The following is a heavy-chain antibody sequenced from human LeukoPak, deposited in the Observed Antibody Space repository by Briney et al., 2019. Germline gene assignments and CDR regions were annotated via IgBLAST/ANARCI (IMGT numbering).Heavy chain of an antibody. CDR2: INPSGGST. CDR1: GYTFTGYY. CDR3: ARDYYDSSAPGYMDV. D-gene: IGHD3-22*01. J-gene: IGHJ6*03. V-gene: IGHV1-46*01. Sequence: ASVKVSCKASGYTFTGYYMHWVRQAPGQGLEWMGIINPSGGSTSYAQKFQGRVTMTRDMSTSTVYMELSSLRSEDTAVYYCARDYYDSSAPGYMDVWGKGTTVTVSS.